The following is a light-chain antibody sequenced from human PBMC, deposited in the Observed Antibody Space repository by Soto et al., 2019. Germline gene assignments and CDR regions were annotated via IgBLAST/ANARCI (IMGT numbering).Light chain of an antibody. CDR3: QQYGTSPIT. J-gene: IGKJ5*01. V-gene: IGKV3-20*01. CDR2: DTS. CDR1: QSVTSTY. Sequence: EIVLTQSPGTLSLSPGERATLSCRASQSVTSTYLAWYQQRPGQTPTLLISDTSIRATGIPDRFSGSGSGTDFTLAISRLEPEDFAVYYCQQYGTSPIT.